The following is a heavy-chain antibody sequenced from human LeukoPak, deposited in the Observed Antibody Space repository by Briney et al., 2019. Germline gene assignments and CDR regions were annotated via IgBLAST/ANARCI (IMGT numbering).Heavy chain of an antibody. CDR2: INPNSGGT. V-gene: IGHV1-2*02. CDR3: ARDLDCSGGSCYLSNYYMDV. J-gene: IGHJ6*03. D-gene: IGHD2-15*01. CDR1: GGTFNSYT. Sequence: ASVKVSCKASGGTFNSYTINWVRQAPGQGLEWMGWINPNSGGTNYAQKFQGRVTMTRDTSISTAYMELSRLRSDDTAVYYCARDLDCSGGSCYLSNYYMDVWGKGTTVTVSS.